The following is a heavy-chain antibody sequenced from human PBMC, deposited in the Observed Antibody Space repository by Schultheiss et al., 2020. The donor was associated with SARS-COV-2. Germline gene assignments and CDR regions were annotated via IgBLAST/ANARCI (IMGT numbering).Heavy chain of an antibody. CDR1: GGSISSNNW. V-gene: IGHV4-4*02. CDR3: ARDRSGSCTPFAY. CDR2: IFHTGTT. J-gene: IGHJ4*02. Sequence: SETLSLTCAVSGGSISSNNWWSWVRQPPGKGLEWIGEIFHTGTTKYNPSLKSRLTISVDKSSNQFSLKLDSVTAADTAVYYCARDRSGSCTPFAYWGQGTLVTVSS. D-gene: IGHD2-8*02.